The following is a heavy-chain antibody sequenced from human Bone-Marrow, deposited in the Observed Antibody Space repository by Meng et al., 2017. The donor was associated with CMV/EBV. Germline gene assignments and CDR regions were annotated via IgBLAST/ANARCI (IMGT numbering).Heavy chain of an antibody. Sequence: GGSLRLSCVVSGFTLSNHWMHWVREVPGKGLEWVSSISGSSSFIYYADSVMGRFTISRDNAKNSLYLQMNSLRAEDTAVYYCARERGSDVFYYYYGMDVWGQGTTVTVSS. J-gene: IGHJ6*02. CDR1: GFTLSNHW. CDR3: ARERGSDVFYYYYGMDV. D-gene: IGHD3-10*01. CDR2: ISGSSSFI. V-gene: IGHV3-21*06.